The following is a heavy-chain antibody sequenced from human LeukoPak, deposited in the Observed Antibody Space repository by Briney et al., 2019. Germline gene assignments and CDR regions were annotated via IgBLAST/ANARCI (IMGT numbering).Heavy chain of an antibody. J-gene: IGHJ4*02. V-gene: IGHV5-51*01. CDR3: ARADGDYILDY. D-gene: IGHD4-17*01. CDR1: GYSFTSYW. CDR2: IYPSDSDT. Sequence: GESLEISCKGSGYSFTSYWIGWVRQMPGKGLELMGIIYPSDSDTRYSPSFQGQVTFSADKSISTAYLQWSSLKASDTAMYYCARADGDYILDYWGQGTLVTVSS.